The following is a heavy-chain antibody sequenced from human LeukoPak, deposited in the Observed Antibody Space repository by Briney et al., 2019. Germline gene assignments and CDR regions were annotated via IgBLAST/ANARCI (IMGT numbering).Heavy chain of an antibody. J-gene: IGHJ4*02. CDR1: GYTLTELS. CDR2: FDPEDGET. CDR3: AREMYYDFWRGSDY. V-gene: IGHV1-24*01. D-gene: IGHD3-3*01. Sequence: ASVKVSCKVSGYTLTELSMHWVRQAPGKGLEWMGGFDPEDGETIYAQKFQGRVTMTEDTSTDTAYMELSRLRSDDTAVYYCAREMYYDFWRGSDYWGQGTLVTVSS.